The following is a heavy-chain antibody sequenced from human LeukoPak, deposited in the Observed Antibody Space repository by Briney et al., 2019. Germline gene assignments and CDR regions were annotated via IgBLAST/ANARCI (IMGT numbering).Heavy chain of an antibody. CDR2: IRYDGSNK. D-gene: IGHD6-13*01. Sequence: GGSLRLSCVASRFTFSNYWMTWVRQAPGKGLEWVAFIRYDGSNKYYADSVKGRFTISRDNSKNTLYLQMNSLRAEDTAVYYCAKSLPYYSSSWQGLLGPFDYWGQGTLVTVSS. V-gene: IGHV3-30*02. CDR1: RFTFSNYW. CDR3: AKSLPYYSSSWQGLLGPFDY. J-gene: IGHJ4*02.